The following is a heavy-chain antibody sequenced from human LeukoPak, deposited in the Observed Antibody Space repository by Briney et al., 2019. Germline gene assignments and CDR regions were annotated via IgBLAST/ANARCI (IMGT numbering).Heavy chain of an antibody. J-gene: IGHJ3*02. D-gene: IGHD2-2*01. CDR2: IYYSGST. V-gene: IGHV4-59*01. CDR3: ARGYCSSTSCYEGIAFDI. Sequence: SETLSLTCTVSGGSISSYYWSWIRQPPGKGLEWIGYIYYSGSTNYNPSLKSRVTISVDTSKNQFSLKLSSVTAADTAVYYCARGYCSSTSCYEGIAFDIWGQGTMVTVSS. CDR1: GGSISSYY.